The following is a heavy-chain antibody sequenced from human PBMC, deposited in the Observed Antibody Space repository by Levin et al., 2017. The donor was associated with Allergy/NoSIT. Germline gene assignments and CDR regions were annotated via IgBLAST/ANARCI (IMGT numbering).Heavy chain of an antibody. J-gene: IGHJ4*02. Sequence: GGSLRLSCAASGFTVSSNYMSWLRQAPGKGLEWVSLIYSGGTTDYADSVKGRFTISRDNSKNMLYLQMNGLRAEDTAVYYCALATTGGFDFWGQGTLVTVSS. CDR2: IYSGGTT. CDR3: ALATTGGFDF. CDR1: GFTVSSNY. V-gene: IGHV3-66*02. D-gene: IGHD5-12*01.